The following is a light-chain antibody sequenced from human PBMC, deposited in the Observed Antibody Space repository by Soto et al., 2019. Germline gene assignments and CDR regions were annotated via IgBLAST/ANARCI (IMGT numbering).Light chain of an antibody. CDR1: QSVSSY. CDR2: DAS. CDR3: QQRSNWPPVT. V-gene: IGKV3-11*01. J-gene: IGKJ5*01. Sequence: EIVLTQSPATLSLSPGERATLSCRASQSVSSYLAWYQQKPGQAPRLLIYDASNRATGIPARFSGSGSGTDFTLPTSSIEPEDFAAYYCQQRSNWPPVTFGQGTRLEIK.